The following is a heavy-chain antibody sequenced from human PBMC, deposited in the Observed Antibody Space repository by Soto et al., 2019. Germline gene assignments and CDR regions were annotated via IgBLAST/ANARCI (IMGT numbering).Heavy chain of an antibody. CDR3: AKVTRYSSGCSKVNNYGMEV. J-gene: IGHJ6*04. CDR1: GFTFSSYA. CDR2: FGGGDGST. D-gene: IGHD6-19*01. Sequence: EEQLLESGGGLIQPGGSLRLSCAASGFTFSSYAMSWVRQAPGKGLEWVSSFGGGDGSTYYADSVKGRFTISRDNSKNTVYLQMNSLRAEDTAVYYCAKVTRYSSGCSKVNNYGMEVWGEGTTVTVSS. V-gene: IGHV3-23*01.